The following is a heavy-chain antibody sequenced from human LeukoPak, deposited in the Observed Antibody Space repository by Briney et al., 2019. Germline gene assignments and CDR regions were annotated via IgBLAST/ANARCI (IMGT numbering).Heavy chain of an antibody. CDR2: TRDDGSKN. J-gene: IGHJ4*02. D-gene: IGHD2-15*01. CDR1: GFNFRNYG. V-gene: IGHV3-30*02. CDR3: ANGDCRGGRCSSGAY. Sequence: GGSLTLSCAASGFNFRNYGMHWVRQAPGKGLEWVAYTRDDGSKNWYGDSVKGRLTISRDNSKSTLYLQMNSLRGEDTAVYHCANGDCRGGRCSSGAYWGQGTLVTVSS.